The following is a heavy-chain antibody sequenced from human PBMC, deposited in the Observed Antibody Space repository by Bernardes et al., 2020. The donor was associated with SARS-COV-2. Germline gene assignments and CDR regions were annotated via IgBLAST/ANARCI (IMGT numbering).Heavy chain of an antibody. V-gene: IGHV4-34*01. D-gene: IGHD3-10*01. J-gene: IGHJ2*01. Sequence: SDTLSLTCAVYGGSFSGYFWNWIRQPPGRGLEWIGGINHSGSTFYNPSLKSRVTFSVDTTKNQFSLKLSSVTAADTAIYYCARGRTPMVRGIVKGASKYFDFWGRGTQVTVSS. CDR3: ARGRTPMVRGIVKGASKYFDF. CDR2: INHSGST. CDR1: GGSFSGYF.